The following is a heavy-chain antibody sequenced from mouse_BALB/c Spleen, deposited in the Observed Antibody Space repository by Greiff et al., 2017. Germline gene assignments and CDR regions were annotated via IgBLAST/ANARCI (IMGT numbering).Heavy chain of an antibody. Sequence: EVNVVESGGGLVQPGGSLKLSCAASGFTFSSYTMSWVRQTPEKRLEWVAYISNGGGSTYYPDTVKGRFTISRDNAKNTLYLQMSSLKSEDTVMYYCARAMDYWGQGTSVTVSS. V-gene: IGHV5-12-2*01. CDR3: ARAMDY. J-gene: IGHJ4*01. CDR2: ISNGGGST. CDR1: GFTFSSYT.